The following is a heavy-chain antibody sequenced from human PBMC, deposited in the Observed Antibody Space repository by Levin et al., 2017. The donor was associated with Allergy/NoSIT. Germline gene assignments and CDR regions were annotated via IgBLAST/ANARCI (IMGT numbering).Heavy chain of an antibody. Sequence: GGSLRLSCAASGFTLSISAMDWVRQAPGKGPEWVASINSDSTYIFYVDSVKGRFTISRDNAKNSVYLQMTSLRVEDTAVYYCARHLKTEDPFDYWGQGTLVTVSS. V-gene: IGHV3-21*01. CDR1: GFTLSISA. D-gene: IGHD7-27*01. J-gene: IGHJ4*02. CDR3: ARHLKTEDPFDY. CDR2: INSDSTYI.